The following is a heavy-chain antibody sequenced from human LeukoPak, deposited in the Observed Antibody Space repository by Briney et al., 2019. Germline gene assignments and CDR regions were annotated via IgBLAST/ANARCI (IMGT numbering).Heavy chain of an antibody. J-gene: IGHJ6*03. V-gene: IGHV1-8*02. D-gene: IGHD4-11*01. CDR1: GGTFSSYA. Sequence: ASVKVSCKASGGTFSSYAINWVRQATGQGLEWMGWMNPNSGNTGYAQKFQGRVTMTRNTSISTAYMELSSLRSEDTAVYYCARGPSKSRYYYYMDVWGKGTTVTVSS. CDR3: ARGPSKSRYYYYMDV. CDR2: MNPNSGNT.